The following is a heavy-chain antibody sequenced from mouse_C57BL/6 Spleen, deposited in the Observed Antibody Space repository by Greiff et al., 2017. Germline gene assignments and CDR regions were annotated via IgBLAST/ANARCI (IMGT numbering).Heavy chain of an antibody. V-gene: IGHV5-17*01. D-gene: IGHD1-2*01. CDR3: ARPAGPYAMDY. Sequence: EVKLVESGGGLVKPGGSLKLSCAASGFTFSDYGMHWVRQAPEKGLEWVAYISSGSSTICYTDTVKGRFTISRDNAKNTLFLQMTSLRSEDTAMYYCARPAGPYAMDYWGQGTSVTVSS. J-gene: IGHJ4*01. CDR2: ISSGSSTI. CDR1: GFTFSDYG.